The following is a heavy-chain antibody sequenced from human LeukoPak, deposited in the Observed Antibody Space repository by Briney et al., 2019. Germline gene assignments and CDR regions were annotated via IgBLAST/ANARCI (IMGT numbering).Heavy chain of an antibody. J-gene: IGHJ4*02. V-gene: IGHV5-51*01. Sequence: GESLKISCKGSGYSFSTYWIGWVRQMPGKGLEWMGIIYPGDSDTRYSPSFRGQVTISADKSINTAYLQWTSLKASDTAMYYSPRHGNLWELRDDYWCQGTLVTVSS. CDR1: GYSFSTYW. D-gene: IGHD1-26*01. CDR2: IYPGDSDT. CDR3: PRHGNLWELRDDY.